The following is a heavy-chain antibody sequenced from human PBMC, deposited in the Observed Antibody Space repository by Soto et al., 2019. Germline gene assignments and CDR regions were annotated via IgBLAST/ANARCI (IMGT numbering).Heavy chain of an antibody. CDR1: GGSISNYH. D-gene: IGHD3-3*01. CDR3: ARGSNYYDFWSGAPNYFDY. J-gene: IGHJ4*02. CDR2: IYFRGSA. Sequence: SETLSLTCTVSGGSISNYHWTWIRQPPGKGLEWIGYIYFRGSAYYNPSLRSRVTITRDTSASTAYMELSSLRSEDTAVYYCARGSNYYDFWSGAPNYFDYWGQETLVTVSS. V-gene: IGHV4-4*08.